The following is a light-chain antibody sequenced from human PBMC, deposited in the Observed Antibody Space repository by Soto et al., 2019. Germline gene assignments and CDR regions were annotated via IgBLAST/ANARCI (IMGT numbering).Light chain of an antibody. J-gene: IGLJ1*01. CDR1: GSNIENNF. CDR2: ENN. V-gene: IGLV1-51*02. CDR3: ATWDTSLSAGV. Sequence: HSVLTQPPSVSAAPGQKVTVSCSGSGSNIENNFVSWYRQLPGTAPKLLIYENNRRPSGIPDRFSGSKSGTSATLDIAGLETGDEADYYCATWDTSLSAGVFGPGTKVTVL.